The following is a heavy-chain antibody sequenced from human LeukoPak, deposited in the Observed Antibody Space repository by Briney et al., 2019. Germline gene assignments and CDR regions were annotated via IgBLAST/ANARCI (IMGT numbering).Heavy chain of an antibody. J-gene: IGHJ4*02. V-gene: IGHV3-66*02. CDR3: ARDPWQGSTTLH. CDR2: LYSDDSA. CDR1: GFSISSGY. D-gene: IGHD1-26*01. Sequence: PGGSLRLSCVASGFSISSGYMTCARQAPGKALEWVSLLYSDDSAYYPDSVKGRFTISRDNSKSTLHLQMDTLRTEDTAMYYCARDPWQGSTTLHWGQGIMVTVSS.